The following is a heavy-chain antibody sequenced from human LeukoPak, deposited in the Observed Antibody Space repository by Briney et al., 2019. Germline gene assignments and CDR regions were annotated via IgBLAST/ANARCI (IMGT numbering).Heavy chain of an antibody. CDR3: ARTAGVLSDYYYYMDV. CDR1: GFTFSSYS. Sequence: GGSLRLSCAASGFTFSSYSMNWVRQAPGKGLEWVSYISSSSSYIYYADSVKGRFTISRDNAKNSLYLQMNSLRAEDTAVYSCARTAGVLSDYYYYMDVWGKGTTVTVSS. CDR2: ISSSSSYI. V-gene: IGHV3-21*05. J-gene: IGHJ6*03. D-gene: IGHD2-2*01.